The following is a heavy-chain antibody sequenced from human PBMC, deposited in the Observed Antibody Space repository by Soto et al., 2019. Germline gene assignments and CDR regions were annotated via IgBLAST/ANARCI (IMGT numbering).Heavy chain of an antibody. D-gene: IGHD6-13*01. J-gene: IGHJ5*02. CDR2: IYYSGST. CDR1: GGSISSSSFH. V-gene: IGHV4-39*01. CDR3: ARRERAAGTDWWFDP. Sequence: QLQLQESGPGLVKPSETLSLTCTVSGGSISSSSFHWGWIRQPPGKGLEWIGSIYYSGSTYYSPSLKSRVTISGDTSKNQFSLQLSSVTAADTAVYYCARRERAAGTDWWFDPWGQGTLVTVSS.